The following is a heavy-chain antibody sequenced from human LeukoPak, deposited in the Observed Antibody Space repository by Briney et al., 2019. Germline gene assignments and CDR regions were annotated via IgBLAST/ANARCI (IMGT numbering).Heavy chain of an antibody. D-gene: IGHD5-18*01. Sequence: GGSLRLSCAASGFTFSSYWMSWVRQAPGKGLEWVANIKQDGSEKYYVDSVKGRFTISRDNAKNSLYLQMNSLRAEDTAVYYCARGGVQLWLQSRDGNRDYFDYWGQGTLVTVSS. J-gene: IGHJ4*02. CDR3: ARGGVQLWLQSRDGNRDYFDY. CDR2: IKQDGSEK. CDR1: GFTFSSYW. V-gene: IGHV3-7*01.